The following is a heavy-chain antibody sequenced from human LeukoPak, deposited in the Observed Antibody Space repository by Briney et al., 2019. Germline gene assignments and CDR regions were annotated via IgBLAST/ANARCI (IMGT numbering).Heavy chain of an antibody. V-gene: IGHV3-23*01. CDR3: AKDWTGQRRRDWNLPPDFDY. J-gene: IGHJ4*02. Sequence: GGSLRLSCAASGFTFSSYAMSWVRQAPGKGLEWVSAISGSGGSTYYADSVKGRFTISRDNSKNTLYLQMNSLRAEDTAVYYCAKDWTGQRRRDWNLPPDFDYWGQGTLVTVSS. CDR1: GFTFSSYA. D-gene: IGHD1-7*01. CDR2: ISGSGGST.